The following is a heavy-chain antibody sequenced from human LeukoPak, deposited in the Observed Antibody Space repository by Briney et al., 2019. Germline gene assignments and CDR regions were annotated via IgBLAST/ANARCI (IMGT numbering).Heavy chain of an antibody. CDR3: VREARGYHYTYFDY. CDR2: VSSGFHA. D-gene: IGHD5-18*01. J-gene: IGHJ4*02. CDR1: GFTLGSHD. Sequence: GGSLRLSCTASGFTLGSHDMHWVRQIPGQGLEWMADVSSGFHAFFADSVQGRFTVSREDARNSLYPQMNSLSAGDTAVYYCVREARGYHYTYFDYWGQGTLVTVSS. V-gene: IGHV3-13*01.